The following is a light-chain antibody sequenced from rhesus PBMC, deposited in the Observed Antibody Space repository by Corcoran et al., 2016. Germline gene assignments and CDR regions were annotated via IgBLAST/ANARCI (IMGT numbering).Light chain of an antibody. V-gene: IGLV2-19*02. CDR1: SSDIGYYNA. J-gene: IGLJ1*01. CDR2: EVS. Sequence: QAAPTQSPSVSGSAGQSVTISCTGTSSDIGYYNAVSWYQQHPGKPPNLMFYEVSKRPSGVSDRCSGSKSGNTASLTISGLQAEDEAVYYCSSYAGSGTFIFGAGTRLTVL. CDR3: SSYAGSGTFI.